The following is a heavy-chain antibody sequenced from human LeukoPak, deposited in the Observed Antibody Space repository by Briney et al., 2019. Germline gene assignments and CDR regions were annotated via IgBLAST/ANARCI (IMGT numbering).Heavy chain of an antibody. Sequence: GGSLRLFCTASGFTFGDYVMSWVRQAPGKGLEWVGFIRSKAYGGTTKNAASVKGRFTISRDDSRSIAYLQMKSLKTEDTAVYYCTRRYNYDSSGYYYVRDAFDIWGQGTMVTVSS. CDR3: TRRYNYDSSGYYYVRDAFDI. CDR2: IRSKAYGGTT. CDR1: GFTFGDYV. J-gene: IGHJ3*02. D-gene: IGHD3-22*01. V-gene: IGHV3-49*04.